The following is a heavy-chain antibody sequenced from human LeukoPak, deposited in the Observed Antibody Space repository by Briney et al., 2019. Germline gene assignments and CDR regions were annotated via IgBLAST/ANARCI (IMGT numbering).Heavy chain of an antibody. D-gene: IGHD3-9*01. CDR1: GFTFSNYA. CDR3: VIWGDYDVLTGYYVPDY. Sequence: PGASLRLSCVASGFTFSNYAMSCGRQAPGKGLECGSAITGSGTSTYYADSLKGRFTISRDNSKNTVFLQMNSLRHEDTAIYYCVIWGDYDVLTGYYVPDYWGQGTLVTVSS. CDR2: ITGSGTST. V-gene: IGHV3-23*01. J-gene: IGHJ4*02.